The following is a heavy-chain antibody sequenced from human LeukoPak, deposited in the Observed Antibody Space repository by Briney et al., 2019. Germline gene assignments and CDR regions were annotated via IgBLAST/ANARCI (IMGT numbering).Heavy chain of an antibody. V-gene: IGHV1-18*01. D-gene: IGHD2-2*01. CDR3: ARVRCSSTSRYAGWRDYYYYYYMDV. CDR2: ISAYNGNT. J-gene: IGHJ6*03. Sequence: AASVKVSCKASGYTFTSYGISWVRQAPGQGLEWMGWISAYNGNTNYAQKLQGRVTMTTDTSTSTAYMELRSLRSDDTAVYYCARVRCSSTSRYAGWRDYYYYYYMDVWGKGTTVTVSS. CDR1: GYTFTSYG.